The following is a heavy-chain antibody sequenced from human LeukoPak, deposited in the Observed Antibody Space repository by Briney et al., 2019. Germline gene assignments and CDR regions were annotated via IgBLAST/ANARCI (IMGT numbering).Heavy chain of an antibody. V-gene: IGHV4-39*02. J-gene: IGHJ5*02. CDR2: IYYSGRT. CDR3: AREVTTWFDP. CDR1: GGSISSSDYY. Sequence: SETLSLTCTVSGGSISSSDYYWGWIRQPPGKGLEWIGSIYYSGRTYYNPSLKSRVTISVDTSKNQCSLKLSSVTAADTAVYYCAREVTTWFDPWGQGTLVTVSS. D-gene: IGHD4-17*01.